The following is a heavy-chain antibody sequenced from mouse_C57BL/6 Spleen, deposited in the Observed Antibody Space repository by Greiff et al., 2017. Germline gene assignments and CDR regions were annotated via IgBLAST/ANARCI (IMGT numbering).Heavy chain of an antibody. Sequence: EVKLMESGPELVKPGASVKISCKASGYSFTDYNMNWVKQSNGKSLEWIGVINRNYGTTSYNQKFKGKATLTVDQSSSTAYMQLNSLTSEDSAVYYCARYGNYSAWFAYWGQGTLVTVSA. CDR2: INRNYGTT. V-gene: IGHV1-39*01. D-gene: IGHD2-1*01. J-gene: IGHJ3*01. CDR3: ARYGNYSAWFAY. CDR1: GYSFTDYN.